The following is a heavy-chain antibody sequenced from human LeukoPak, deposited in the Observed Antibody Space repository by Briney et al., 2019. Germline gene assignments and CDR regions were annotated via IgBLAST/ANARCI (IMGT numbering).Heavy chain of an antibody. CDR2: ICVMSNYR. D-gene: IGHD3-22*01. V-gene: IGHV3-21*05. J-gene: IGHJ4*02. Sequence: GGCLRLSPAASGYTLTDFGVSCGSRAPGKGLECGSYICVMSNYRYYADSVRGRFTISRDDAKDSLFLQMNSLRAEDTAVYFCVRLRRNNDRSGYYYYYDYWGQGTLVTVSS. CDR1: GYTLTDFG. CDR3: VRLRRNNDRSGYYYYYDY.